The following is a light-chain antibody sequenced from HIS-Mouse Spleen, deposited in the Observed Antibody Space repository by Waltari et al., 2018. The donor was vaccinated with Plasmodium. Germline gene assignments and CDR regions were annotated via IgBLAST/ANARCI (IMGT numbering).Light chain of an antibody. Sequence: SSELTQDPAVSVALGQTVRITCQGDSLRSYYASWYQQKPGQAPVLVRYGNNNRASGIPDRFSGSSSGNTASLTITGAQAEDEADYYCNSRDSSGNHLVFGGGTKLTVL. CDR1: SLRSYY. J-gene: IGLJ2*01. CDR3: NSRDSSGNHLV. V-gene: IGLV3-19*01. CDR2: GNN.